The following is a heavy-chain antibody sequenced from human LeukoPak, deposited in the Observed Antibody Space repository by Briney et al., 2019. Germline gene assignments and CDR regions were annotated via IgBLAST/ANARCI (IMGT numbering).Heavy chain of an antibody. J-gene: IGHJ4*02. CDR3: AKTVTTELDY. D-gene: IGHD4-17*01. Sequence: PGRSLRLSCAASGFTFSSYGMHWVRQAPGKGLEWVAVISYDGSNKYYADSVKGRFTISRDSSKNTLYLQMNSLRAEDTAVYCCAKTVTTELDYWGQGTLVTVSS. CDR2: ISYDGSNK. CDR1: GFTFSSYG. V-gene: IGHV3-30*18.